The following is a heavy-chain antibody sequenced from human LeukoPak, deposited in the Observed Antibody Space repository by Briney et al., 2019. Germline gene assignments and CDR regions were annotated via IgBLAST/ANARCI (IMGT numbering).Heavy chain of an antibody. CDR1: GGSISSGGYY. J-gene: IGHJ4*02. V-gene: IGHV4-31*03. Sequence: SQTLSLTCTVSGGSISSGGYYWSWIRQHPGKGLEWIGYIYDSGSTYYNPSLKSRVTISVDTSKSQFSLKLSSVTAADTAVYYCARTDRSSGFDYWGQETLVTVSS. CDR3: ARTDRSSGFDY. CDR2: IYDSGST.